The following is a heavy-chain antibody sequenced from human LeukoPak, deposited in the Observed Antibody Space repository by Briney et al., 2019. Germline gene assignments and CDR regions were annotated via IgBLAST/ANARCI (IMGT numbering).Heavy chain of an antibody. Sequence: GGSLRLSCAASGFTFNSYAMSWVRQAPGKGLEWVSGISGSSSSTYYADSVKGRFTISRDNSRNTLYLQMNSLRAEDTAVYYCAKDMRSYYHDSSGYYDYRGQGTLVTVSS. CDR2: ISGSSSST. CDR3: AKDMRSYYHDSSGYYDY. J-gene: IGHJ4*02. D-gene: IGHD3-22*01. CDR1: GFTFNSYA. V-gene: IGHV3-23*01.